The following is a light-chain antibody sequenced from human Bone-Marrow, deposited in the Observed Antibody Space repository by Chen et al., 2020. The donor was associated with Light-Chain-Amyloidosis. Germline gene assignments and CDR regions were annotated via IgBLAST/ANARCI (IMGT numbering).Light chain of an antibody. V-gene: IGLV2-14*03. CDR2: DVS. Sequence: QSALTQPRSVSGSPRQSVTISCTGTSRDVGGYDSVSWYQQYPGKAPKLMIYDVSNRPSGVSNRFSGSKSGNTASLTISGLQAEDEADYYCSSYTSSSTLVFGGGTKLTVL. J-gene: IGLJ2*01. CDR3: SSYTSSSTLV. CDR1: SRDVGGYDS.